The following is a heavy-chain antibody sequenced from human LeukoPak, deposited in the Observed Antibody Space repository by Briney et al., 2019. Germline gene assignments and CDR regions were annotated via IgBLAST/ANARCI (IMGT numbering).Heavy chain of an antibody. J-gene: IGHJ6*03. CDR3: LGFGELSSYYYYYYMDV. Sequence: PSETLSLTCTVSGGSISSSSYYWGWIRQPPGKGLEWIGSIYYSGSTYYNPSLKSRVTISVDTSKNQSSLKLSSVTAADTAVYYCLGFGELSSYYYYYYMDVWGKGTTVTISS. CDR1: GGSISSSSYY. CDR2: IYYSGST. D-gene: IGHD3-10*01. V-gene: IGHV4-39*01.